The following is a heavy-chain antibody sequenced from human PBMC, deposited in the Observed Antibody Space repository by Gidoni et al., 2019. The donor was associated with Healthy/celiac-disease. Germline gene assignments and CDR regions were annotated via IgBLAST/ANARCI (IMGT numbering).Heavy chain of an antibody. CDR1: GFTFSSYG. CDR3: ARDMQQLVPPGFDY. V-gene: IGHV3-33*01. CDR2: IWYDGSNK. D-gene: IGHD6-13*01. Sequence: QVQLVESGGGVVQPGRSLRLSCAASGFTFSSYGMHWVRQAPGKGLEWVAVIWYDGSNKYYADSVKGRFTISRDNSKNTLYLQMNSLRAEDTAVYYCARDMQQLVPPGFDYWGQGTLVTVSS. J-gene: IGHJ4*02.